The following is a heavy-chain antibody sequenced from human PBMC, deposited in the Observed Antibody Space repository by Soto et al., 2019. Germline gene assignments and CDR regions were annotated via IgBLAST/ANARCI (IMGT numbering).Heavy chain of an antibody. D-gene: IGHD3-3*01. CDR2: IWYDGSNK. CDR3: ARDPGVGGYYYYGMDV. V-gene: IGHV3-33*01. CDR1: GFTFSSYG. Sequence: GGSLRLSCAASGFTFSSYGMHWVRQAPGKGLEWVAVIWYDGSNKYYAGSVKGRFTISRDNSKNTLYLQMNSLRAEDTAVYYCARDPGVGGYYYYGMDVWGQGTTVTVSS. J-gene: IGHJ6*02.